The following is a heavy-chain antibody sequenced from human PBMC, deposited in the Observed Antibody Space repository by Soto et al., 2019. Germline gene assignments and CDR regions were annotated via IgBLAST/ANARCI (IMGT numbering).Heavy chain of an antibody. CDR1: GFTFSNAW. Sequence: EVQLVESGGGLVKPGGSLRLSCAASGFTFSNAWMSWVRQAPGKGLEWVGRIKSKTDGGTTDYAAPVKGRFTISRDDSKNTLYLQMNSLKTEDTAVYYCTTDLIIPDYYYYMDVWGKGTTVTVSS. CDR3: TTDLIIPDYYYYMDV. J-gene: IGHJ6*03. D-gene: IGHD2-2*02. V-gene: IGHV3-15*01. CDR2: IKSKTDGGTT.